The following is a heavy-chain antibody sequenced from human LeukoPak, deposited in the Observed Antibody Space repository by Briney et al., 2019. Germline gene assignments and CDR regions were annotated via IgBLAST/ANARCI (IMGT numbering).Heavy chain of an antibody. J-gene: IGHJ4*02. Sequence: SETLSLTCAVSGGSISSGGYSWSWIRQPPGKGLEWIGYIYHSGSTYYNPSLKSRVTISVDTSKNQFSLKLSSVTAADTAVYYCARVSDFMYYFDYWGQGTLVTVSS. D-gene: IGHD3-3*01. CDR3: ARVSDFMYYFDY. CDR1: GGSISSGGYS. V-gene: IGHV4-30-2*05. CDR2: IYHSGST.